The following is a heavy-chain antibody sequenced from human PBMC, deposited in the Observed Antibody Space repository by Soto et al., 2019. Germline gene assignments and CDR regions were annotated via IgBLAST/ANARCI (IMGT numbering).Heavy chain of an antibody. CDR3: ARDGPYCGGDCYTPNWYFDL. V-gene: IGHV1-46*01. Sequence: ASVKVSCKASGYTFTSYYMHLVRQAPGQGLEWMGIINPSGGSTSYAQKFQGRVTMTRDTSTSTVYMELSSLRSEDTAVYYCARDGPYCGGDCYTPNWYFDLWGRGTLVTVS. CDR1: GYTFTSYY. D-gene: IGHD2-21*02. CDR2: INPSGGST. J-gene: IGHJ2*01.